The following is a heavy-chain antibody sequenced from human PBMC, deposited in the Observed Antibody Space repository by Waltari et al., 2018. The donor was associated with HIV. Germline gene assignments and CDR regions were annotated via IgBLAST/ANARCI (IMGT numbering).Heavy chain of an antibody. V-gene: IGHV4-38-2*01. CDR1: GYSISSGYY. Sequence: QVQLQESGPGLVKPSETLSLTCAVSGYSISSGYYWGWIRQPPGKGLEWIGGSDHSGSTYYNPSLKSRVTISVDTSKNQFSLKLSSVTAADTAVYYCARVYGYSGSYPGAPDDYWGQGTLVTVSS. CDR3: ARVYGYSGSYPGAPDDY. D-gene: IGHD1-26*01. CDR2: SDHSGST. J-gene: IGHJ4*02.